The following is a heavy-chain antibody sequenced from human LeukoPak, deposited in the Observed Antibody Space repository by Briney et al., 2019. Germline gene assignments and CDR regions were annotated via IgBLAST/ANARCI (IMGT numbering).Heavy chain of an antibody. J-gene: IGHJ5*02. CDR2: IRYDGSAY. CDR1: GFTFSRYG. Sequence: GGSLRLSCVASGFTFSRYGIHWVCQPPGKGLEWVAVIRYDGSAYSYADSVKGRFTISRDNSKNTLYLQMSGLRAEDTAVYFCARDVWFGDYRWFDPWGQGTLVTVSS. CDR3: ARDVWFGDYRWFDP. V-gene: IGHV3-33*01. D-gene: IGHD3-10*01.